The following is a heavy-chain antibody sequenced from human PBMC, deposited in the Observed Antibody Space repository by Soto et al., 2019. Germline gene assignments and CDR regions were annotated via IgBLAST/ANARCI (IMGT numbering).Heavy chain of an antibody. CDR1: GGSISSYY. CDR2: IYYSGST. J-gene: IGHJ4*02. V-gene: IGHV4-59*01. CDR3: ARGVSEDIVEIPPRFDY. Sequence: SETLSLTCTVSGGSISSYYWSWIRQPPGKGLEWIGYIYYSGSTNYNPSLKSRVTISVDTSKNQFSLKLSSVTAADTAVYYCARGVSEDIVEIPPRFDYWGQGTLVTVS. D-gene: IGHD2-15*01.